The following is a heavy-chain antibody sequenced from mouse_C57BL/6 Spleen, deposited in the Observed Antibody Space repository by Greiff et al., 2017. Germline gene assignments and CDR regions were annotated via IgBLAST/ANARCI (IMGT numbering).Heavy chain of an antibody. CDR1: GYSFTGYY. Sequence: VQLQQSGPELVKPGASVKISCKASGYSFTGYYMNWVKQSPEKSLEWIGEINPSTGGTTYNQKFKAKATLTVDKSSSTAYMQLKSLTSEDSAVYYGARTFTTVVPYAMDYWGQGTSVTVSS. J-gene: IGHJ4*01. CDR3: ARTFTTVVPYAMDY. V-gene: IGHV1-42*01. CDR2: INPSTGGT. D-gene: IGHD1-1*01.